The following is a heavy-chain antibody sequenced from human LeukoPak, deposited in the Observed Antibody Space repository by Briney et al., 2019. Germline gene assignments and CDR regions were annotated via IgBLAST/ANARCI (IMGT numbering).Heavy chain of an antibody. J-gene: IGHJ3*02. CDR2: ISGDSRYI. Sequence: PGGSLRLSCAASGFTFSSYSMNWVRQAPGKGLEWVSAISGDSRYIYYADSVRGRFTISRDNAENSLYLQMNSLRVEDTAVYYCARVAPGVRAFDIWGQGTMVTVSS. D-gene: IGHD3-10*01. CDR1: GFTFSSYS. V-gene: IGHV3-21*01. CDR3: ARVAPGVRAFDI.